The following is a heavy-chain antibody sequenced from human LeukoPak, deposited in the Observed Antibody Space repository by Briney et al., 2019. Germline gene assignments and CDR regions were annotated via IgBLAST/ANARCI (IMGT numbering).Heavy chain of an antibody. D-gene: IGHD7-27*01. CDR1: GGSISSYY. CDR2: IYYTEA. V-gene: IGHV4-59*01. CDR3: ATRKLGNDY. Sequence: SETLPLTCTVSGGSISSYYWSWTRQPPGKGLEWIGYIYYTEASYNPSLKSRVTISADTSKNQFSLKLYSVTAADTAVYYCATRKLGNDYWGQGTLVTVSS. J-gene: IGHJ4*02.